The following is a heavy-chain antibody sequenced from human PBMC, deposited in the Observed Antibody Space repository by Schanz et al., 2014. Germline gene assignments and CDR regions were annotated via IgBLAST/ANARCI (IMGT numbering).Heavy chain of an antibody. CDR2: ISGSGGST. D-gene: IGHD3-22*01. CDR1: GFTFSTYA. CDR3: AKDPSHGDYDYYFDY. V-gene: IGHV3-23*04. Sequence: EQLVESGGGLVKPGGSLRLSCAASGFTFSTYAVSWVRQAPGKGLEWVSAISGSGGSTYYADSVKGRFTISRDNSKNTLYLQMNSLRAEDTAVYYCAKDPSHGDYDYYFDYWGQGTLVTVSS. J-gene: IGHJ4*02.